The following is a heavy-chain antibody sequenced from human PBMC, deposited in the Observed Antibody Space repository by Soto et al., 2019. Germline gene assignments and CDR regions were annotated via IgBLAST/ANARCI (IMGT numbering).Heavy chain of an antibody. J-gene: IGHJ4*02. CDR2: ISYDGSNK. V-gene: IGHV3-30-3*01. CDR1: GFTFSSYV. Sequence: QVHLVESGGGVVQPGRSLRLSCAASGFTFSSYVMHWVRQAPGKGLEWVAVISYDGSNKYYADSVKGRFTISRDNSKNTLYLQMNNVRAEDTAVYYCARSVSSWYLGHDYWGQGTLVTVSS. CDR3: ARSVSSWYLGHDY. D-gene: IGHD6-13*01.